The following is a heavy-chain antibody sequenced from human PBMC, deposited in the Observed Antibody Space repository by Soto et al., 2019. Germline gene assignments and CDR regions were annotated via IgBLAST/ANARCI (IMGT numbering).Heavy chain of an antibody. V-gene: IGHV1-18*01. D-gene: IGHD3-10*01. CDR3: ARGNPGGQY. CDR2: ISVYNGNT. Sequence: QVPLVQSGPEVRKPGASVKVSCEASGYNFIAYGISWVRQAPGQGLEWMGWISVYNGNTEYAQKFLGRVTMTSDTSTNTAYMELTSLRSDDTAVYYCARGNPGGQYWGQGTLVTVSS. CDR1: GYNFIAYG. J-gene: IGHJ4*02.